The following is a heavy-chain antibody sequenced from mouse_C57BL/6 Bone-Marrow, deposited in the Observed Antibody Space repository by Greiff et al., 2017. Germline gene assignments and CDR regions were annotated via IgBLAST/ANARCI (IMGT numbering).Heavy chain of an antibody. D-gene: IGHD1-1*01. V-gene: IGHV1-82*01. Sequence: VQLQQSGPELVKPGASVKISCKASGYAFSSSWMNWVKQRPGKGLEWIGRIYPGDGDTNYNGKLKDKATLTADKSSSTAYMQLSSLTSEDSAVYFCARGETTVAPWYFDVWGTGTTVTVSS. J-gene: IGHJ1*03. CDR1: GYAFSSSW. CDR2: IYPGDGDT. CDR3: ARGETTVAPWYFDV.